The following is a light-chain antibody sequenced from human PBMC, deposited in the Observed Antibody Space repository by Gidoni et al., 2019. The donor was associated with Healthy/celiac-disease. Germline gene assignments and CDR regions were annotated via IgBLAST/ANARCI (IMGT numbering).Light chain of an antibody. CDR2: GAS. J-gene: IGKJ4*01. V-gene: IGKV3-15*01. CDR3: QQYNNWPLT. CDR1: QSVSSN. Sequence: ATLSVSPGERATLTCMASQSVSSNLAWYHQKPGQAPRLLIYGASTRATGIPARFSGSGSGTELTLTISSLQSEDFAVYYCQQYNNWPLTFGGGTKVEIK.